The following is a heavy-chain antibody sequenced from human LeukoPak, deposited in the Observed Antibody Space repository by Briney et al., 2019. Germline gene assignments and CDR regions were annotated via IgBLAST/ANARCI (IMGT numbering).Heavy chain of an antibody. CDR1: GGSISSGGYY. D-gene: IGHD4-23*01. Sequence: PSETLSLTCTVSGGSISSGGYYWSWIRQPPGKGLEWIGYIYHSGSTYYNPSLKSRVTISVDRSKNQFSLKLSSVTAADTAVYYCARAATVAKSDDYYYYMDVWGKGTTVTVSS. CDR2: IYHSGST. J-gene: IGHJ6*03. V-gene: IGHV4-30-2*01. CDR3: ARAATVAKSDDYYYYMDV.